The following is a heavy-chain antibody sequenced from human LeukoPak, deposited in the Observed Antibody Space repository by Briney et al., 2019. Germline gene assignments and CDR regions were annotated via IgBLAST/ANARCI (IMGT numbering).Heavy chain of an antibody. V-gene: IGHV3-11*01. CDR1: GFTFSDYY. CDR3: ARAYSSGWFFDY. CDR2: ISSRGSKI. D-gene: IGHD6-19*01. Sequence: GGSLRLSCAASGFTFSDYYMSWIRQAPGKGLEWVSYISSRGSKIYYADSVKGRFNISRENAKNSLYLQMNSLRAEDTAVYYCARAYSSGWFFDYWGQGTLVTVSS. J-gene: IGHJ4*02.